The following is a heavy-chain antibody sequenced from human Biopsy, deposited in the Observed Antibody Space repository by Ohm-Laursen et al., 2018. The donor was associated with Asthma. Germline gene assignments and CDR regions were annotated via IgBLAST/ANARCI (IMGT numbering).Heavy chain of an antibody. CDR3: ARTFRFWSPYHAEHYQL. CDR1: GFTFSSYA. V-gene: IGHV3-23*01. J-gene: IGHJ1*01. D-gene: IGHD3-3*01. CDR2: ISGSGGST. Sequence: SLRLSCTAFGFTFSSYAMSWVRQAPGKGLEWVSAISGSGGSTYYADSVKGRFTISRDNSKNTLYLQMNSLRAEDAAVYYCARTFRFWSPYHAEHYQLWGQGTLVTVSS.